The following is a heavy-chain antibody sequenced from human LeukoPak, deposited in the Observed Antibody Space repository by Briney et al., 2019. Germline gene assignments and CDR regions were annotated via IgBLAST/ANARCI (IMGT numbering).Heavy chain of an antibody. CDR3: AKYRIRYFDWLFHYFYY. CDR1: GFTFSSYA. CDR2: ISGSGGST. D-gene: IGHD3-9*01. V-gene: IGHV3-23*01. Sequence: GGSLRLSCAASGFTFSSYAMSWVRQAPGKGLEWVSAISGSGGSTYYADSVKGRFTISSDNSKNTLYLQMNSLRAEDTAVYYCAKYRIRYFDWLFHYFYYWGQEPWSPSPQ. J-gene: IGHJ4*01.